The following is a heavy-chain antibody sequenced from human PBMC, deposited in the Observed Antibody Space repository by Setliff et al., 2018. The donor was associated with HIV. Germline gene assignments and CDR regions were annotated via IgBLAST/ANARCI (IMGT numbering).Heavy chain of an antibody. V-gene: IGHV1-18*01. CDR2: ITIYNGYT. Sequence: SVKVSCKASGYSFNNYGVAWMRQVPGQGLEWMAYITIYNGYTHYAEKYQERVTMTTDTSTSTVYMELRRLRSDDTAIYYCARDTTMPDAFDIWGQGTMVTVSS. D-gene: IGHD2-2*01. J-gene: IGHJ3*02. CDR1: GYSFNNYG. CDR3: ARDTTMPDAFDI.